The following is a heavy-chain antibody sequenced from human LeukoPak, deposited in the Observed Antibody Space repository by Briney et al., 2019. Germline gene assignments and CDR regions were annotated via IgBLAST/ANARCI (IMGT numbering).Heavy chain of an antibody. CDR3: AMGRYSGFLPGSHRYWFDP. D-gene: IGHD1-1*01. Sequence: ASVKVSCKASGYTFTSYGISWVRQAPGQGLEWMGWISAYNGNTIYAQKFQGRVTMTEDTSTDTAYMELSSLRSEDTAVYYCAMGRYSGFLPGSHRYWFDPWGQGTLVTVSS. CDR1: GYTFTSYG. V-gene: IGHV1-18*01. J-gene: IGHJ5*02. CDR2: ISAYNGNT.